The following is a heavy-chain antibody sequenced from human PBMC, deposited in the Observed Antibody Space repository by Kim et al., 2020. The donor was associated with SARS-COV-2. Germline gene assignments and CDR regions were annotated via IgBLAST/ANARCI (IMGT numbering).Heavy chain of an antibody. Sequence: GGSLRLSCAASGFTFSSYAMHWVRQAPGKGLEWVAVISYDGSNKYYADSVKGRFTISRDNSKNTLYLQMNSLRAEDTAVYYCARDPPGDIVLVEYFDYWGQGTLVTVSS. CDR3: ARDPPGDIVLVEYFDY. V-gene: IGHV3-30-3*01. J-gene: IGHJ4*02. CDR2: ISYDGSNK. D-gene: IGHD2-8*02. CDR1: GFTFSSYA.